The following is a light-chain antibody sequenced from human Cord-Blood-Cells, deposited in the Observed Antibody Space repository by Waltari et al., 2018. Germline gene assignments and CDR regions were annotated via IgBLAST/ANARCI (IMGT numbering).Light chain of an antibody. J-gene: IGLJ3*02. CDR3: SSYAGSNNLV. Sequence: QSALTQPPSASGSPGQSVTISCTGTSSDVGGYNYVSWYQQHPGKAPKLMIYEVSKRPSWVPDRFSGSKYGNTASLTVSGLQAEDEADYYCSSYAGSNNLVFGGGTKLTVL. CDR2: EVS. V-gene: IGLV2-8*01. CDR1: SSDVGGYNY.